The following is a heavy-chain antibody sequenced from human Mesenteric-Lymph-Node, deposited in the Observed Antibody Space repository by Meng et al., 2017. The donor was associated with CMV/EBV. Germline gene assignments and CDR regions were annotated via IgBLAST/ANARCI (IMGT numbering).Heavy chain of an antibody. J-gene: IGHJ6*02. D-gene: IGHD3-22*01. V-gene: IGHV1-69*05. CDR3: ARGYDSAIREKGPPYYYYYYGMDV. CDR2: IIPLYGTA. CDR1: GGTFSSYA. Sequence: SVKVSCKASGGTFSSYAISWVRQAPGQGLEWMGGIIPLYGTANHAQKFQGRVTITTDESTSTVYMELSRLRSEDTAIYYCARGYDSAIREKGPPYYYYYYGMDVWGQGTTVTVSS.